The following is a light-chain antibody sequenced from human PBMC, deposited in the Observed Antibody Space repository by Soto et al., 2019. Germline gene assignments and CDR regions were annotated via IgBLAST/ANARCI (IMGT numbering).Light chain of an antibody. CDR1: QSIGDS. CDR3: QQYNGYSRT. J-gene: IGKJ1*01. CDR2: DVS. Sequence: DIQMTQSPSTLSASVGARVPITCRARQSIGDSLAWYQQKPGKAPYLLISDVSSLERGVPSRFSGSGSGTEFTLTISSMQPDDFATFYCQQYNGYSRTFGQGTKVDIK. V-gene: IGKV1-5*01.